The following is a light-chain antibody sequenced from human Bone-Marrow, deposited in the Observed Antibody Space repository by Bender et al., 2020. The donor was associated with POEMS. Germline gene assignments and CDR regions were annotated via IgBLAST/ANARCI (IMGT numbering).Light chain of an antibody. CDR1: ALPNQY. CDR2: KDT. V-gene: IGLV3-25*02. Sequence: SYELTQPPSVSVSPGQTATLTCSGDALPNQYAFWYQQRPGQAPILVIYKDTERSSGIPERFSGSTSASLAISGLRSDDGADYYCAAWDDSLSGHVAFGGGTKLTVL. J-gene: IGLJ2*01. CDR3: AAWDDSLSGHVA.